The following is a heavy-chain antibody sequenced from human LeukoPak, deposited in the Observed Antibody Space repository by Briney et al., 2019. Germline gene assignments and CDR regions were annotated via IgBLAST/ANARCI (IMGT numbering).Heavy chain of an antibody. D-gene: IGHD4/OR15-4a*01. CDR2: LSHMGTT. J-gene: IGHJ5*02. V-gene: IGHV4-59*11. CDR3: ARSAAPSGAETNWFGP. Sequence: PSETLSLTCTISGGSTSSHYWRWFRQPPGKGLEWIGDLSHMGTTNYNPSLESRVTVSGDTSKRHFSLRLSSVTAADTAVYYCARSAAPSGAETNWFGPWGQGILVIVSS. CDR1: GGSTSSHY.